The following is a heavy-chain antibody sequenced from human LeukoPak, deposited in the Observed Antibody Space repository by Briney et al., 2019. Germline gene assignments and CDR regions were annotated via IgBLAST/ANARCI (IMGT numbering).Heavy chain of an antibody. CDR1: GGSISSYY. CDR2: IYTSGST. J-gene: IGHJ4*02. Sequence: PSETLSLTCTVSGGSISSYYWSWIRQPAGKGLEWIGRIYTSGSTNYNPSLKSRVTISVDTSKNQFSLKLSFVTAADTAVYYCASSGYSSSWDFDYWGQGTLVTVSS. V-gene: IGHV4-4*07. CDR3: ASSGYSSSWDFDY. D-gene: IGHD6-13*01.